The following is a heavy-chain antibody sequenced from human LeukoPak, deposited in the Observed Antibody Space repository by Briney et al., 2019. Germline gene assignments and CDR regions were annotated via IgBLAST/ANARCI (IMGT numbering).Heavy chain of an antibody. Sequence: GGSLRLSCAASGFTFSSYALSWVRQAPGKGLEWVSAISGSGGSTYYADSVKGRFTISRDNSKNTLYLQMNSLRAEDTAVYYCAKVLYDSSGYYGDHGAFDIWGQGTMVTVSS. CDR1: GFTFSSYA. J-gene: IGHJ3*02. V-gene: IGHV3-23*01. CDR2: ISGSGGST. CDR3: AKVLYDSSGYYGDHGAFDI. D-gene: IGHD3-22*01.